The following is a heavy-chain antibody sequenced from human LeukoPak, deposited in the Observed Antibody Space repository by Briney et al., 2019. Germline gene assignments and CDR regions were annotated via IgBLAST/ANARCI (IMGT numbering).Heavy chain of an antibody. CDR2: ISYDGSNK. V-gene: IGHV3-30-3*01. Sequence: GGSLRLSCAASGFTFSSYAMHWVRQAPGKGLEWVAVISYDGSNKYYADSVKGRFTISRDNSKNTLYLQMNSLRAEDTAVYYCAKENGYSSGWYARVYYYGMDVWGQGTTVTVSS. D-gene: IGHD6-19*01. CDR1: GFTFSSYA. CDR3: AKENGYSSGWYARVYYYGMDV. J-gene: IGHJ6*02.